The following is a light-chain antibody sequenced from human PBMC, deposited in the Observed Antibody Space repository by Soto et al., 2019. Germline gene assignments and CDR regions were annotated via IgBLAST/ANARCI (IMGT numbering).Light chain of an antibody. CDR1: SSNVGINT. V-gene: IGLV1-44*01. CDR2: DNH. Sequence: QAVLTQPPAASGTPGQMVTFSCSGGSSNVGINTVNWYRQLPGTAPQLLISDNHRRPSGVPDRFSGSKSGTSASLAISGLQSADEATYFCAAWDVSLKGFVFGTGTKVTVL. J-gene: IGLJ1*01. CDR3: AAWDVSLKGFV.